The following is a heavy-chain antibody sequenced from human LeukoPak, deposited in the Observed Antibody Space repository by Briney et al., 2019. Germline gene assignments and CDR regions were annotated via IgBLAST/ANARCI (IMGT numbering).Heavy chain of an antibody. Sequence: ASVKVSCKASGYTFTSYGISWVRQAPGQGLEWMGWISAYNGNTNYAQELQGRVTMTTDTSTSTAYMELRSLRSDDTAVYYCARAFDIVVVLEPVHDAFDIWGQGTMVTVSS. CDR2: ISAYNGNT. D-gene: IGHD2-2*01. V-gene: IGHV1-18*01. CDR3: ARAFDIVVVLEPVHDAFDI. CDR1: GYTFTSYG. J-gene: IGHJ3*02.